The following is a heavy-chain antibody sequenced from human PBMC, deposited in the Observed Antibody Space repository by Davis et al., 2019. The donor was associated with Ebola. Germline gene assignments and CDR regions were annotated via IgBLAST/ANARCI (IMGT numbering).Heavy chain of an antibody. D-gene: IGHD5-12*01. CDR1: GFTFDDYA. CDR2: ISWNSDSV. J-gene: IGHJ5*01. CDR3: AKDSLRYSGAYGGWLDS. Sequence: PGGSLRLSCVGSGFTFDDYAMHWVRQVAGKGLEWVSSISWNSDSVGYADSVKGRFTISRDNAKNSLHLQMNSLRADDTALYYCAKDSLRYSGAYGGWLDSWGQGALVTVSS. V-gene: IGHV3-9*01.